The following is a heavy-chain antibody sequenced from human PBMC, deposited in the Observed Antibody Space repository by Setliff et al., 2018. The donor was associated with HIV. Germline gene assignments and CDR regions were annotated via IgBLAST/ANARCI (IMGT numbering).Heavy chain of an antibody. V-gene: IGHV4-34*01. Sequence: SETLSLTCAVYGESFSGYYWSWIRQPPGKGLEWIGEINHSGSVNYNPSLKSRVTISVDTSKNQFSRRLSSVTAADTAVYYCARGEQQLVRNAFDIWGQGTMVTVSS. CDR1: GESFSGYY. CDR3: ARGEQQLVRNAFDI. CDR2: INHSGSV. J-gene: IGHJ3*02. D-gene: IGHD6-13*01.